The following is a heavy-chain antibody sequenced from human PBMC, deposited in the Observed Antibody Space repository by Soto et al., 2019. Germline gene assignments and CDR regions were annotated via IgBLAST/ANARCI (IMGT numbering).Heavy chain of an antibody. J-gene: IGHJ5*02. D-gene: IGHD2-15*01. V-gene: IGHV3-11*01. CDR1: GFTFSDYY. CDR3: ARVPRYGSGGSCYSRWFDP. Sequence: QVQLVESGGGLVKPGGSLRLSCAASGFTFSDYYMSWIRQAPGKGLEWVSYISSSGSTIYYADSVKGRFTIYRDNAKNALYLQMNSLRAEDTAVYYCARVPRYGSGGSCYSRWFDPWGQGTLVTVSS. CDR2: ISSSGSTI.